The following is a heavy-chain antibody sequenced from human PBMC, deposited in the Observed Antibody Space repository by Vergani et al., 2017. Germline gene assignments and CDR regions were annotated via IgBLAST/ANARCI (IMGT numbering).Heavy chain of an antibody. Sequence: QVQLVQSGAEVKKPGASVKVSCKVSGYTLTELSMHWVRQAPGKGLEWRGGFDPEDGDTIYAQKFQGRVTMTEDTSTDTAYMELSSLRSEDTAVYYCATAQRYDYYDSSGENWFDPWGQGTLVTVSS. CDR1: GYTLTELS. V-gene: IGHV1-24*01. J-gene: IGHJ5*02. D-gene: IGHD3-22*01. CDR2: FDPEDGDT. CDR3: ATAQRYDYYDSSGENWFDP.